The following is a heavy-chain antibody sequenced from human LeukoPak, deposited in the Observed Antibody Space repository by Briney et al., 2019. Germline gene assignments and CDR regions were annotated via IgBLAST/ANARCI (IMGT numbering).Heavy chain of an antibody. J-gene: IGHJ4*02. CDR3: ATPFDY. V-gene: IGHV3-48*01. CDR1: GFTFNTYS. Sequence: GGSLRLSCAASGFTFNTYSMNWVRQAPGKGLECVSYIDSSASTRYYADSVKGRFTISRDNAKNSLYLQMTSLRVEDTAVYYCATPFDYWGQGTLVTVSS. CDR2: IDSSASTR.